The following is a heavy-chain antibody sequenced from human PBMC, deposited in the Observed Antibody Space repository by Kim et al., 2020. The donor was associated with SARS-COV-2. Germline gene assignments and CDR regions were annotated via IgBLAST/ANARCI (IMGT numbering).Heavy chain of an antibody. CDR1: GGSFSGYY. Sequence: SETLSLTCAVYGGSFSGYYWSWIRQPPGKGLEWIGEINHSGSTNYNPSLKSRVTISVDTSKNQFSLKLSSVTAADTAVYYCARGLGYGSGSYYQLNYFDYWGQGTLVTVSS. D-gene: IGHD3-10*01. CDR3: ARGLGYGSGSYYQLNYFDY. CDR2: INHSGST. V-gene: IGHV4-34*01. J-gene: IGHJ4*02.